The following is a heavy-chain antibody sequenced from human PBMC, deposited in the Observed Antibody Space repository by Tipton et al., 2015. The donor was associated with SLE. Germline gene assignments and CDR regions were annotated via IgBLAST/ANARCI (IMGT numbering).Heavy chain of an antibody. CDR3: ARADASRPVRLFDF. CDR1: GGSISSYY. CDR2: IYDSEST. V-gene: IGHV4-59*01. J-gene: IGHJ4*02. Sequence: TLSLTCTVSGGSISSYYWSWIRQPPGKGLEWIGYIYDSESTKFNPSLESRVTISIDSSKNQFSLKLTSLTAADTAVYYCARADASRPVRLFDFWGQGTLLTVSS. D-gene: IGHD2-21*01.